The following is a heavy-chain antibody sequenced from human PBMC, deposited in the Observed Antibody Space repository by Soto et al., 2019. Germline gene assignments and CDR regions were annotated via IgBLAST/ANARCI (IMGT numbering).Heavy chain of an antibody. CDR1: GFTFSSYG. V-gene: IGHV3-33*01. D-gene: IGHD1-26*01. CDR2: IWYDGSNK. CDR3: ARDPFGGFWAFAI. J-gene: IGHJ3*02. Sequence: QVQLVESGGGVVQPGRSLRLSCASSGFTFSSYGMHWVRQAPGKGLEWVAVIWYDGSNKYYADSVKGRFTISTDHSKNTLYLQMNSLRAEDTAVYYCARDPFGGFWAFAIWGQGTMVTVSS.